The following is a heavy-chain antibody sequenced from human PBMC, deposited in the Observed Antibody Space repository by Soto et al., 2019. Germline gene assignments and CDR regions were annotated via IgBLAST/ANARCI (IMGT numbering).Heavy chain of an antibody. CDR3: ARLVEMATIKSSYFDY. J-gene: IGHJ4*02. V-gene: IGHV4-59*01. D-gene: IGHD5-12*01. CDR2: IYYSGST. Sequence: SETLSLTCTVSGGSISSYYWSWIRQPPGKGLEWIGYIYYSGSTNYNPSLKSRVTISVDTSKNQFSLKLSSVTAADTAVYYCARLVEMATIKSSYFDYWGQGTLVTVS. CDR1: GGSISSYY.